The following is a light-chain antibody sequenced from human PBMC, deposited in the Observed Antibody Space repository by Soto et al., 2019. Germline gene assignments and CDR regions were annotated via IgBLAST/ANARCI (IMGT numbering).Light chain of an antibody. CDR3: QQTYVTPLT. CDR1: QSITNY. J-gene: IGKJ5*01. V-gene: IGKV1-39*01. Sequence: DIQMTQSPSSLSASVRDRVTITCRESQSITNYLSWYQQKPGKAPKLLIYAASSLHSGVPSRFSCSGSGTDFTRNISNLQPEDFATYYCQQTYVTPLTFGQGTRLESK. CDR2: AAS.